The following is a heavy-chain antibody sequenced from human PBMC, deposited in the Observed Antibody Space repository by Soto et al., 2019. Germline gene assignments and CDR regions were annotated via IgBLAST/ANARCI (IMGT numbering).Heavy chain of an antibody. Sequence: PETLSLTCTVSGCSISSGDYYWSWIRQPPGKGLEWIGYIYYSGSTYYNPSLKSRVTISVDTSKNQFSLKLSSVTAADTAVYYCARAPRGNYGYPSYFDYWGQGTLVTVSS. D-gene: IGHD3-10*01. CDR2: IYYSGST. CDR3: ARAPRGNYGYPSYFDY. CDR1: GCSISSGDYY. J-gene: IGHJ4*02. V-gene: IGHV4-30-4*02.